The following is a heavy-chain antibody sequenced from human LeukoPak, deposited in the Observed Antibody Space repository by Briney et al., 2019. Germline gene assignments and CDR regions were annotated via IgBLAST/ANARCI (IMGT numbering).Heavy chain of an antibody. Sequence: GGSLRLPCAASGFTFSSYAMHWVRQAPGKGLEWVAVISYDGSNKYYADSVKGRFTISRDNSKNTLYLQMNSLRAEDTAVYYCARGTWRQSFDYWGQGTLVTVSS. CDR3: ARGTWRQSFDY. CDR2: ISYDGSNK. D-gene: IGHD3/OR15-3a*01. CDR1: GFTFSSYA. V-gene: IGHV3-30*04. J-gene: IGHJ4*02.